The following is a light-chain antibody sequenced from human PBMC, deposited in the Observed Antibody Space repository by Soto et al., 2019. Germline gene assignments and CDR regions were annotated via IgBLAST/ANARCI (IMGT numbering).Light chain of an antibody. V-gene: IGKV4-1*01. J-gene: IGKJ3*01. Sequence: IEMTQSPDSLAVSLGERATINCESSQSVLYRSDSKNYLAWYQLKPGQPPKLLIYWASARESGVPDRFSGSGSGTDFTLTISSLQAEDVAVYYCQQYYLAPLTFGPGTKVDIK. CDR1: QSVLYRSDSKNY. CDR3: QQYYLAPLT. CDR2: WAS.